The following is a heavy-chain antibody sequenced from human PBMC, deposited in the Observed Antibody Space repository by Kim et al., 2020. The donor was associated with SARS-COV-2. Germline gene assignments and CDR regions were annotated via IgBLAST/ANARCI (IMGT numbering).Heavy chain of an antibody. Sequence: GVSLRLSCAASGFTFSSYGMHWVRQAPGKGLEWVAVISYDGSNKYYADSVKGRFTISRDNSKNTLYLQMNSLRAEDTAVYYCAKDSVERGYYDILTGYYRWDYYYGMDVWGQGTTVTVSS. V-gene: IGHV3-30*18. CDR3: AKDSVERGYYDILTGYYRWDYYYGMDV. D-gene: IGHD3-9*01. J-gene: IGHJ6*02. CDR2: ISYDGSNK. CDR1: GFTFSSYG.